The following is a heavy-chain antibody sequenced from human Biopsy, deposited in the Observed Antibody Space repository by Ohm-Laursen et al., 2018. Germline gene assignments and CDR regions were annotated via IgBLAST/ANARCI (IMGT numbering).Heavy chain of an antibody. J-gene: IGHJ4*02. Sequence: ASVKASCKASGYSFTSYYMHWVRQAPGHGLEWMGMINPSGSTTSYPQIFQGRVTMTRDTYKSTVYMELSSLRSADTAVYFCARNTGWYGDLYYFDYWGQGTLVTGSS. D-gene: IGHD6-19*01. CDR3: ARNTGWYGDLYYFDY. CDR2: INPSGSTT. CDR1: GYSFTSYY. V-gene: IGHV1-46*01.